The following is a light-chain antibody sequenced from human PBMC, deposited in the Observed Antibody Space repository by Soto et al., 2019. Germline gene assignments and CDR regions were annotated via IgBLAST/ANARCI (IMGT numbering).Light chain of an antibody. CDR3: LLSYSGARV. Sequence: QSVVTQEPSLTVSPGGTVTLTCGSSTGAVTSGHYPYWFQQKPGQAPRILIYDTSYKHSWTPARFSGSLLGGNAALTLSGAQPEDEAEYYCLLSYSGARVFGGGTKLTVL. J-gene: IGLJ3*02. V-gene: IGLV7-46*01. CDR2: DTS. CDR1: TGAVTSGHY.